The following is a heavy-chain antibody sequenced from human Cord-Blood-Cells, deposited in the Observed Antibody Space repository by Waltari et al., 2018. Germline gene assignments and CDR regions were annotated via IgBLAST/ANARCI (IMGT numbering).Heavy chain of an antibody. CDR3: ARDRGVATLLGLFDI. J-gene: IGHJ3*02. D-gene: IGHD5-12*01. V-gene: IGHV4-59*01. Sequence: KGLEWIGYIYYSGSTNYNPSLKSRVTISVDTSKNQFSLKLSSVTAADTAVYYCARDRGVATLLGLFDIWGQGTMVTVSS. CDR2: IYYSGST.